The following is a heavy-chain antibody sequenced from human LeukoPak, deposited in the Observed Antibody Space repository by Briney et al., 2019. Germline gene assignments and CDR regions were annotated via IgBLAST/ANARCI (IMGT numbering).Heavy chain of an antibody. Sequence: PGGSLRLSCAASGFTVSSNYMSWVRQAPGKGLEWVSVIYSGGSTYYADSVKGRFTISRDNSKNTVYLQMKSLRAEDTAVYYCARDSETETGWYYYGMDVWGQGTTVTVSS. J-gene: IGHJ6*02. CDR3: ARDSETETGWYYYGMDV. CDR1: GFTVSSNY. CDR2: IYSGGST. V-gene: IGHV3-53*01. D-gene: IGHD1-1*01.